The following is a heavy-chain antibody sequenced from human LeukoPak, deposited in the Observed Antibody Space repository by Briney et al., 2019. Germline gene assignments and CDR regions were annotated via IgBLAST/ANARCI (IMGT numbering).Heavy chain of an antibody. J-gene: IGHJ4*02. CDR2: INPNSGGT. V-gene: IGHV1-2*06. D-gene: IGHD6-19*01. Sequence: ASVKVSCKASGYTFTGYYMHWVRQAPGQGLGWMGRINPNSGGTNYAQKFQGRVTMTRDTSISTAYMELSRLRSDDTAVYYCARVLAVAGTGLGYWGQGTLVTVSS. CDR1: GYTFTGYY. CDR3: ARVLAVAGTGLGY.